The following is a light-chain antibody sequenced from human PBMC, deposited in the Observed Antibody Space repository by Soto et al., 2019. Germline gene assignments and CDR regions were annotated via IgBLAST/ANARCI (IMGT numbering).Light chain of an antibody. Sequence: EIVLTQSPGTLSLSPGERATLSCRASHSISSSYLAWYQQKPGQAPRLLIYGASSRATGIPDRFSGSGSGTDFTLTISRLEPEDFAVNYCQQYGSSPPITFGQGKRLEIK. CDR2: GAS. CDR3: QQYGSSPPIT. J-gene: IGKJ5*01. CDR1: HSISSSY. V-gene: IGKV3-20*01.